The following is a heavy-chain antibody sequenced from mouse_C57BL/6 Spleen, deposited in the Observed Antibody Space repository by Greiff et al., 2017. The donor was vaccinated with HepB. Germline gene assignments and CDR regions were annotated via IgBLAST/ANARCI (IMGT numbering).Heavy chain of an antibody. V-gene: IGHV2-6-1*01. Sequence: VKLVESGPGLVAPSQSLSITCTVSGFSLTSYGVHWVRQPPGKGLEWLVVIWSDGSTTYNSALKSRLSISKDNSKSQVFLKMNSLQTDYTAMYYCARHDGSSYAMDYWGQGTSVTVSS. CDR1: GFSLTSYG. CDR2: IWSDGST. J-gene: IGHJ4*01. CDR3: ARHDGSSYAMDY. D-gene: IGHD1-1*01.